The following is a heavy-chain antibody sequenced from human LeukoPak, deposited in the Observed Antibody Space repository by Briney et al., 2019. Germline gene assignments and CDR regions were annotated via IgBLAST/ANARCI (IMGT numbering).Heavy chain of an antibody. J-gene: IGHJ5*02. Sequence: PSETLSLTCAVSGGSISSNNWWSWVRQPPGKGLEWIGNIYHSGTTYYNPSLKSRVSISVDTSKNQFSLKLSSVSAADTAVYYCARSSGYLFDPWGQGILVTVSS. CDR2: IYHSGTT. D-gene: IGHD3-22*01. CDR3: ARSSGYLFDP. CDR1: GGSISSNNW. V-gene: IGHV4-4*02.